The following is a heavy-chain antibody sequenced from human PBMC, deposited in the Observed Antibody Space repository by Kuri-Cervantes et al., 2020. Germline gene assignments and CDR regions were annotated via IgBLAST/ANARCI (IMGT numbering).Heavy chain of an antibody. CDR3: AAWSATATHH. D-gene: IGHD2-15*01. CDR1: KFTFSSHW. V-gene: IGHV3-7*01. CDR2: INSDGGAK. J-gene: IGHJ5*02. Sequence: GVLRLSCAASKFTFSSHWMNWVRQAPGKGLEWVANINSDGGAKSYMDSVKGRFTISRDNAKNSLYLQMNSLRAEDTGVYYCAAWSATATHHWGQGTLVTVSS.